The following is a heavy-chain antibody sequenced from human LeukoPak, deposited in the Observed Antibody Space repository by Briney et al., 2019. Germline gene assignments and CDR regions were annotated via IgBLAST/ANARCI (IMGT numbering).Heavy chain of an antibody. D-gene: IGHD2-2*01. Sequence: SETLSFTCPVSGGSISSGSWYWRWIRQPAGKRLELIERICPSWYTHYNPPLKSRVTISVDTSKNQFSLKLSSVTAADTAVYYCARVGIVVVPAAMRPGGYYYYYMDVWGKGTTVTVSS. CDR2: ICPSWYT. J-gene: IGHJ6*03. V-gene: IGHV4-61*02. CDR3: ARVGIVVVPAAMRPGGYYYYYMDV. CDR1: GGSISSGSWY.